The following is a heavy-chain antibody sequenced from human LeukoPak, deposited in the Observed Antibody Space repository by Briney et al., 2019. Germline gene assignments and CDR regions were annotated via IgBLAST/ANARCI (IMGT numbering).Heavy chain of an antibody. CDR3: AKDRGYYGSGSCFDY. J-gene: IGHJ4*02. CDR1: GFTFDDYV. Sequence: GGSLRLSCAASGFTFDDYVMHWVRQAPGKGLEWVSGISWNSGSIGYADSVKGRFTISRDNAKNSLYLQMNSLRAEDTALHYCAKDRGYYGSGSCFDYWGQGTLVTVSS. D-gene: IGHD3-10*01. V-gene: IGHV3-9*01. CDR2: ISWNSGSI.